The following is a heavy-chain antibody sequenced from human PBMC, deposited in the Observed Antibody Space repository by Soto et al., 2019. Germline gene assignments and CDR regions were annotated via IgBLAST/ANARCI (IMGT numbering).Heavy chain of an antibody. CDR1: GYTFTSYG. Sequence: ASVKVSWKASGYTFTSYGIVWVRQAPGQGLEWMGWISPYSGETRYAEKFQDRVTLTTDTSTKTAYMDLRNLKSDDTAVYWCARAPVAGSDFWG. CDR2: ISPYSGET. J-gene: IGHJ4*01. D-gene: IGHD6-19*01. CDR3: ARAPVAGSDF. V-gene: IGHV1-18*04.